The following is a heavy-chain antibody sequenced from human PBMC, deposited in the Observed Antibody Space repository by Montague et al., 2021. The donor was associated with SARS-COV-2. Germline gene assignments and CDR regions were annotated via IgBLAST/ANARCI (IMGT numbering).Heavy chain of an antibody. CDR3: ARSGDPGTTVTQLV. J-gene: IGHJ4*02. Sequence: SETLSLTCTFSGGSISTIVNFWGWIRQPPGKGLEWIGSISYTGSTCYNPSLKSRVTMSVDTSKNQFSLKLNSVTAADTAVYYCARSGDPGTTVTQLVWGQGTLVTVSS. V-gene: IGHV4-39*07. CDR1: GGSISTIVNF. D-gene: IGHD4-11*01. CDR2: ISYTGST.